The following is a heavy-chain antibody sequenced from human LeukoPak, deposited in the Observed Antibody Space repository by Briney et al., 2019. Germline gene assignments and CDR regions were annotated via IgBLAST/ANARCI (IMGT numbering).Heavy chain of an antibody. Sequence: SVKVSCKASGYTFTSYDINWVRQATGQGLEWMGGIIPIFGTANYAQKFQGRVTITADESTSTAYMELSSLRSEDTAVYYCARFHYYDSSGYPYDAFDIWGQGTMVTVSS. J-gene: IGHJ3*02. V-gene: IGHV1-69*13. CDR2: IIPIFGTA. CDR1: GYTFTSYD. CDR3: ARFHYYDSSGYPYDAFDI. D-gene: IGHD3-22*01.